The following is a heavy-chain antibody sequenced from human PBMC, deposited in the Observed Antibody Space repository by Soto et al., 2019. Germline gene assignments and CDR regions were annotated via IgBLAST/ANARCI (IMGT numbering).Heavy chain of an antibody. CDR1: GGSISIITYY. CDR2: VYYSGST. J-gene: IGHJ5*02. V-gene: IGHV4-39*01. D-gene: IGHD6-19*01. Sequence: SETLSLTCTVSGGSISIITYYWGWIRQPPGKGLEWIGSVYYSGSTYYNPSLKSRVTISVDTSKNQFSLKLSSVTAADTAVYYCARHGQLYNSGWYLNWFDPWGQGTLVTVSS. CDR3: ARHGQLYNSGWYLNWFDP.